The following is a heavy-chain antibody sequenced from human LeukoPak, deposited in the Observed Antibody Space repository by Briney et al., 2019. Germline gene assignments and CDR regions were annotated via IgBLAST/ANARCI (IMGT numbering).Heavy chain of an antibody. CDR3: ANDIAAVAGTTSNFQH. V-gene: IGHV3-43D*03. J-gene: IGHJ1*01. D-gene: IGHD6-19*01. Sequence: GGSLRLSCAASGFIFDDYAMHWVRQAPGKGLEWVSLISWDGGSTYYADSVKGRFTISRDNSKNSLYLQMNSLRAEDTALYYCANDIAAVAGTTSNFQHWGQGTLVTVSS. CDR1: GFIFDDYA. CDR2: ISWDGGST.